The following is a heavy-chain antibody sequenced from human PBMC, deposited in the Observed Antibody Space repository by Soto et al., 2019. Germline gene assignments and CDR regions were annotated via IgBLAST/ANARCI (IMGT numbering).Heavy chain of an antibody. J-gene: IGHJ3*02. D-gene: IGHD2-15*01. Sequence: LSLTCAVSGFTFSSSWMSWVRQAPGKGLEWVANIKEDGSEKYYVDSVKGRFTISRDNAKNSLYLQMNSLRAEDTAVYYCARYCSGGSCTPGAFDIWGQGTMVTVSS. CDR3: ARYCSGGSCTPGAFDI. CDR1: GFTFSSSW. V-gene: IGHV3-7*01. CDR2: IKEDGSEK.